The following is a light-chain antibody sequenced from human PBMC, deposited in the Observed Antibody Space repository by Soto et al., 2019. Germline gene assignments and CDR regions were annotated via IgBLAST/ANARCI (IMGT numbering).Light chain of an antibody. CDR2: WAS. V-gene: IGKV4-1*01. Sequence: DIVMTQSPDSLAVSLGERATINCKSRQSVLYISNNKNYLAWYRQKAGQPPKLLIYWASTRESGVPDRFSASGSGTDFTLTISSLQAEDAAVYYCQQYYSAISFGQGTRLEIK. CDR3: QQYYSAIS. J-gene: IGKJ5*01. CDR1: QSVLYISNNKNY.